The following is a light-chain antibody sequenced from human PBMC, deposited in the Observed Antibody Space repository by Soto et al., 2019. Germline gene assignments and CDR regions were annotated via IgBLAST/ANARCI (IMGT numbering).Light chain of an antibody. CDR1: QSVSSNY. CDR3: QQRSNPIT. J-gene: IGKJ5*01. Sequence: DIMLSQSPGTLSLSPGERATLSCRASQSVSSNYLAWYQHRPGQAPRLLIYGASSRATGIPDRFSGSGSGTDFTLTINRLEPEDFAVYYCQQRSNPITFGQGTRLAI. CDR2: GAS. V-gene: IGKV3D-20*02.